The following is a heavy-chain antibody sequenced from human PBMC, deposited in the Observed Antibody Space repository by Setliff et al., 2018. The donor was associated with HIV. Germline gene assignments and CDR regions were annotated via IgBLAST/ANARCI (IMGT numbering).Heavy chain of an antibody. J-gene: IGHJ4*02. Sequence: GGSLRLSCAASGFIFSNYDMNWVRQTPGQGLVWVSRINVDGSSISYADSVKGRFTISRDNAKNTLFLQMNSLRAEDTAVYYCARLPQDVRSSIDFWGQGTLVTVSS. CDR3: ARLPQDVRSSIDF. CDR1: GFIFSNYD. CDR2: INVDGSSI. D-gene: IGHD6-6*01. V-gene: IGHV3-74*01.